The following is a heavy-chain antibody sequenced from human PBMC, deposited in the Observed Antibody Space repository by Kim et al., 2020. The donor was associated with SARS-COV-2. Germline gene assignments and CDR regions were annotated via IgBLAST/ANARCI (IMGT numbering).Heavy chain of an antibody. D-gene: IGHD4-17*01. CDR3: AREGLRHGEFDC. J-gene: IGHJ4*02. V-gene: IGHV4-59*01. Sequence: NFTPTLRGRVTISLGTSNNQFSLRLSSVTAADTAMYYCAREGLRHGEFDCWGQGTLVTGSS.